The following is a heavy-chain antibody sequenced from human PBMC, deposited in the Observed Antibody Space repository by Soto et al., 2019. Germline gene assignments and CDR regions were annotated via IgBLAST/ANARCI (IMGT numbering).Heavy chain of an antibody. CDR1: GFTFSDYY. Sequence: QVQLVESGGGLVKPGGSLRLSCAASGFTFSDYYMSWIRQAPGKGLEWVASISGRGSAFYHADSVKGLFTISRDNAKISLFLQMEILTVEDTAVYYCARKPRDVFNYKNWGQGTLVTFSS. J-gene: IGHJ4*02. D-gene: IGHD1-1*01. CDR2: ISGRGSAF. CDR3: ARKPRDVFNYKN. V-gene: IGHV3-11*01.